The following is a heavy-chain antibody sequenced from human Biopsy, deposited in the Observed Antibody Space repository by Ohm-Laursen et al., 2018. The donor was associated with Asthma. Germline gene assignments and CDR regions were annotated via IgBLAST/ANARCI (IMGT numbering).Heavy chain of an antibody. CDR3: ARAGQCSSTSCYNPGWFDP. J-gene: IGHJ5*02. CDR1: GGSFSGYY. CDR2: INHSGST. V-gene: IGHV4-34*01. Sequence: GTLSLTCAVYGGSFSGYYWSWIRQPPGKGLEWIGEINHSGSTNYNPSLKSRVTISVDTSKNQFSLKLSSLTAADTAVYYCARAGQCSSTSCYNPGWFDPWGQGTLVTVSS. D-gene: IGHD2-2*01.